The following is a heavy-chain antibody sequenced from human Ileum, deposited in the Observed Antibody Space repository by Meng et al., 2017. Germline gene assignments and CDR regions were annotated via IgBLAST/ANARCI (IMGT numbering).Heavy chain of an antibody. D-gene: IGHD2/OR15-2a*01. J-gene: IGHJ5*02. CDR3: ARGTTYCNAVKCAYDP. V-gene: IGHV3-11*01. CDR1: GFTFSDYF. CDR2: ISSSGGSI. Sequence: QVQLRQSGGGGVKPGGSLRLSCSASGFTFSDYFMSWIRQAPGEGLEWLSYISSSGGSIAYADSVKGRFTASRDNSKNALYLQMDSLRAEDTAVYYCARGTTYCNAVKCAYDPWGQGTLVTVSS.